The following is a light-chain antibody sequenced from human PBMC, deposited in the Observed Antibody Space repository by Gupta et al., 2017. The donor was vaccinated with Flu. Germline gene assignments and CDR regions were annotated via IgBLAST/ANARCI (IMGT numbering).Light chain of an antibody. CDR3: SSYAGSNNRV. CDR1: SSDVGGYNY. CDR2: EVS. V-gene: IGLV2-8*01. J-gene: IGLJ3*02. Sequence: QSALTQPPSASGSPGQSVTISCTGTSSDVGGYNYVSWYQQHPGKAPKLMIYEVSKRPSGVPGRFSGSKSGNTASLTVSVLEAEEEADYYCSSYAGSNNRVFGGGTKLTVL.